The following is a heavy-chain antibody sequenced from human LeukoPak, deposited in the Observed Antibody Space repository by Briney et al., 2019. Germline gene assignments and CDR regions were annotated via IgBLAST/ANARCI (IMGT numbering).Heavy chain of an antibody. CDR3: AKDLISNYDILTGYYDEGIDY. J-gene: IGHJ4*02. CDR2: ISGSGGST. V-gene: IGHV3-23*01. CDR1: GFTFGSYS. D-gene: IGHD3-9*01. Sequence: PGGSLRLSCAASGFTFGSYSMNWVRQAPGKGLEWVSAISGSGGSTHYADSVKGRFTISRDNSKNTLYLQMNSLRAEDTAVYYCAKDLISNYDILTGYYDEGIDYWGQGTLVTVSS.